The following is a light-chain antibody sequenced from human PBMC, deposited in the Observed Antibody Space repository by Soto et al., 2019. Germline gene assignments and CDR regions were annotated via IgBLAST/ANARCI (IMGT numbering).Light chain of an antibody. CDR2: EVS. CDR3: SSYSSSSTLYV. V-gene: IGLV2-14*01. CDR1: SSDVGGYKY. J-gene: IGLJ1*01. Sequence: QSALTQPASVSGSPGQSITISCTGTSSDVGGYKYVSWYQQYLGKAPKLMIFEVSNRPSGVSTRFSGSKSGSTASLTISGLQAEDEADYYCSSYSSSSTLYVFGTGTKLTVL.